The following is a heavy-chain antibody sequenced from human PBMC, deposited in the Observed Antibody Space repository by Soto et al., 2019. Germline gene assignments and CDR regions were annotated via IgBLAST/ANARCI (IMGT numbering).Heavy chain of an antibody. V-gene: IGHV3-7*03. Sequence: GGSLRLSCVVSGFMFGSYWMSCVRQGPGEGLEWVANIKTDGTEKYYVDSVKGRFTISRGHARNSLYLQMNSLRAEDTAVYYCANVGSVVAAKYDYWGQGTLVTVSSGKHQDTAVYYCAGTTSHQWYYMDVWGKGTTVTVS. J-gene: IGHJ6*03. D-gene: IGHD2-15*01. CDR1: GFMFGSYW. CDR2: IKTDGTEK. CDR3: ANVGSVVAAKYDYWGQGTLVTVSSGKHQDTAVYYCAGTTSHQWYYMDV.